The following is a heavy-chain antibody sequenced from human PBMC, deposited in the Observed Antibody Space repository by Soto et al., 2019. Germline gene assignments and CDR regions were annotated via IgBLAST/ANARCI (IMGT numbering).Heavy chain of an antibody. V-gene: IGHV4-39*01. CDR2: IYYSGST. CDR1: GGSISSSSYY. J-gene: IGHJ4*02. CDR3: AVVGAALFDY. D-gene: IGHD1-26*01. Sequence: QLQLQESGPGLVKPSETLSLTCTVSGGSISSSSYYWGWIRQPPGKGLEWIGSIYYSGSTYYNPSLKSRVTISVDTSTNQFSLQLSSVTAADTAVYYCAVVGAALFDYWGQGTLVTVSS.